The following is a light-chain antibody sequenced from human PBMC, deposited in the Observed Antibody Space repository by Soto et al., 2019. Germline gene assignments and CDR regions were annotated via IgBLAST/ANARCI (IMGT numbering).Light chain of an antibody. V-gene: IGKV1-5*01. J-gene: IGKJ1*01. Sequence: DIQMTESPSTLSASVGDRVTITCRASQSISTWLAWYQQKPGKAPKLLIYDASSLQSGVPSRFSGGGSGTEFTLTISSLQPDDFATYYCQQYNSYPWTVGQGTKVEIK. CDR3: QQYNSYPWT. CDR1: QSISTW. CDR2: DAS.